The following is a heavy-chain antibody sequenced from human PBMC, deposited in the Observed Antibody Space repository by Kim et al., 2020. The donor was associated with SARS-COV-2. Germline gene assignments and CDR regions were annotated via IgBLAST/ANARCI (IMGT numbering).Heavy chain of an antibody. V-gene: IGHV1-3*01. Sequence: KYTQNFQGRVTITRDKSATTAYMELSSLTSKDTAVYYCAREGSGSYNWLDPWGQGTLVTVSS. D-gene: IGHD3-10*01. CDR3: AREGSGSYNWLDP. J-gene: IGHJ5*02.